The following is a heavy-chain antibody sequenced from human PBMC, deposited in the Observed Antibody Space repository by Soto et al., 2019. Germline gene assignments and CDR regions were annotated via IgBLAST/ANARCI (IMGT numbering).Heavy chain of an antibody. D-gene: IGHD3-10*01. V-gene: IGHV4-38-2*01. CDR1: GYSISSGYY. J-gene: IGHJ5*02. Sequence: SETLSLTCAVSGYSISSGYYWGWIRQPPGKGLEWIGSIYHSGSTYYNPSLKSRVTISVDTSKNQFSLKLSSVTAADTAVYYCARAQGDLEYDGNSWIANWFDPWGQGTLVTVSS. CDR3: ARAQGDLEYDGNSWIANWFDP. CDR2: IYHSGST.